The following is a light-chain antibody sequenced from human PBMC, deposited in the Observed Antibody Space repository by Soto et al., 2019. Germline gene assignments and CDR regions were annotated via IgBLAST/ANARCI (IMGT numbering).Light chain of an antibody. CDR3: QQHGTSPYT. J-gene: IGKJ2*01. CDR2: GAS. V-gene: IGKV3-20*01. CDR1: QTIIGNY. Sequence: ESVLTQSPGTLSLSPGERATLSCRASQTIIGNYLAWYQQKPGQAPRLLIYGASNRATGVPDRFSGSYSGTDFSLTITRLEPEDFAVYYCQQHGTSPYTFGQGTVLEIK.